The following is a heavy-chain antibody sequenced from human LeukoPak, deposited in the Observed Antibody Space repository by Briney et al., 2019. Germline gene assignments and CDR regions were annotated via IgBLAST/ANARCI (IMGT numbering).Heavy chain of an antibody. V-gene: IGHV3-48*04. CDR2: ISSSSDTI. J-gene: IGHJ4*02. CDR3: ASGMRVGPNI. D-gene: IGHD1-26*01. CDR1: GFTFGPYT. Sequence: GGSLRLSCAASGFTFGPYTMNWVSQAPGKGLEWVSYISSSSDTIYYADSVKGRFTISRDNAKNSLYLQMNSLRAEDTAVYYCASGMRVGPNIWGQGTLVTVSS.